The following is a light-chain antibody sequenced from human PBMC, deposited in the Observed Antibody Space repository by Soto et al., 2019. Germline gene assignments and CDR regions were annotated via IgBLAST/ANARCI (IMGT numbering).Light chain of an antibody. CDR1: QRLLHSNGFNY. Sequence: DVVMTQSPLSLPVTPGEPASISCNSSQRLLHSNGFNYLDWYLQRPGQSPQVLIYLGSNRASGVPDRFSGSGSGTDFTLKISRVEAEDIGVYYCMQALQSPRTFGQGSKLEIK. CDR2: LGS. CDR3: MQALQSPRT. V-gene: IGKV2-28*01. J-gene: IGKJ2*01.